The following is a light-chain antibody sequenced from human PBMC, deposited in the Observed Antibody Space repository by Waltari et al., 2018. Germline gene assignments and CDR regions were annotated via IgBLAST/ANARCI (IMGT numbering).Light chain of an antibody. Sequence: QSALTQPPSASGSPGQSVTISCTGTSRDFGGYNYVSWYQQHPGKAPKLMIYEVSTRPPGVPDRFSGSKSGNTASLTISGLQAEDEADYYCCSYAGSNNLRVFGGGTKLTVL. J-gene: IGLJ2*01. V-gene: IGLV2-8*01. CDR2: EVS. CDR1: SRDFGGYNY. CDR3: CSYAGSNNLRV.